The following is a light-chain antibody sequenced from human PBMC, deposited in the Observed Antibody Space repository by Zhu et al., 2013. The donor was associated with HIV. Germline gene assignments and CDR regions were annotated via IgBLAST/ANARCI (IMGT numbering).Light chain of an antibody. V-gene: IGKV1-33*01. Sequence: DIQVTQSPSSLSASAGDRVTITCQASQDINNYLNWYQHKPGKAPKLLICDASNLEAGVPPRFSGSGSGTDFTFTISSLQSEDFATYYCQQLSSYPLTFGPGTKVDVK. J-gene: IGKJ3*01. CDR3: QQLSSYPLT. CDR1: QDINNY. CDR2: DAS.